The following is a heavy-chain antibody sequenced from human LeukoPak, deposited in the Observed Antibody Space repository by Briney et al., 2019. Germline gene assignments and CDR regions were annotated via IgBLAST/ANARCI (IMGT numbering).Heavy chain of an antibody. CDR1: GGTFSSHA. J-gene: IGHJ4*02. CDR2: IIPILDIT. V-gene: IGHV1-69*10. CDR3: ARDSAAAGSEGEGPFDY. D-gene: IGHD6-13*01. Sequence: SVKVSCKASGGTFSSHAMSWVRQAPGQGLEWMGGIIPILDITNYAQKFQGRVTITADKSTGTAYMELSSLRAEDTAVYYCARDSAAAGSEGEGPFDYWGQGTLVTVSS.